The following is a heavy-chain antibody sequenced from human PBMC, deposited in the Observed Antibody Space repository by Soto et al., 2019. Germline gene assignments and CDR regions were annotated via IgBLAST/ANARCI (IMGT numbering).Heavy chain of an antibody. CDR3: ARGSHYYDSSGYQDY. Sequence: SETLSLTCAVYGGSFSGYYWSWIRQPPGKGLEWIGEINHSGSTNYNPSLKSRVTISVDTSKNQFSLKLSSVTAADTAVYYCARGSHYYDSSGYQDYWGQGTLVTVSS. CDR1: GGSFSGYY. CDR2: INHSGST. D-gene: IGHD3-22*01. V-gene: IGHV4-34*01. J-gene: IGHJ4*02.